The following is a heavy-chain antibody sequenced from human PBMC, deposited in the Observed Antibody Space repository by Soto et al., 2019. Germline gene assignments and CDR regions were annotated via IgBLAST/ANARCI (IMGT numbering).Heavy chain of an antibody. CDR3: AKGDIVVVVAATPGY. CDR1: GFTFNTLS. D-gene: IGHD2-15*01. J-gene: IGHJ4*02. V-gene: IGHV3-30*18. CDR2: ISYDGSNK. Sequence: RSLRLSCAASGFTFNTLSMNWVRQAPGKGLEWVAVISYDGSNKYYADSVKGRFTISRDNSKNTLYLQMNSLRAEDTAVYYYAKGDIVVVVAATPGYWGQGTLVTVSS.